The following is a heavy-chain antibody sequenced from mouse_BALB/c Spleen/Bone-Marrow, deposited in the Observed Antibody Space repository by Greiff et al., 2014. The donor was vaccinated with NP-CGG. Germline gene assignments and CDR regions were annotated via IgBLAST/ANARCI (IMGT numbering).Heavy chain of an antibody. Sequence: QVQLQQSGPELVKPGASVKISCTGSGYAFSSSWMKWVKQRPGQGLEWIGRIYPGDGDTNSNGRFKGKATLTADRSSNTAYMQLSSLTSVDSAVYFCARSAYYGSSYGAMDCWGQGTSVTVSS. CDR3: ARSAYYGSSYGAMDC. CDR1: GYAFSSSW. V-gene: IGHV1-82*01. CDR2: IYPGDGDT. D-gene: IGHD1-1*01. J-gene: IGHJ4*01.